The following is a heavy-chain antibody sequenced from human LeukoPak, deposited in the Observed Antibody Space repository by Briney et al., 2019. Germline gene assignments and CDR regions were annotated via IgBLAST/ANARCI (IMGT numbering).Heavy chain of an antibody. CDR1: GFTFSSYA. D-gene: IGHD4-23*01. CDR3: AKNRRTTVVTPDDY. V-gene: IGHV3-23*01. CDR2: ISGSGGST. Sequence: AGGSLRLSCAASGFTFSSYAMSWVRQAPGKGLEWVSAISGSGGSTYYADSVKGRFTISRDNSKNTLYLQMNSLRAEDTAVYYCAKNRRTTVVTPDDYWGRGTLVTVSS. J-gene: IGHJ4*02.